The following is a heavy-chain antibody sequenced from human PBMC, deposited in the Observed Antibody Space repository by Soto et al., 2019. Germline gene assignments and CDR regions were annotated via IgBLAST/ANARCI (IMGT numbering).Heavy chain of an antibody. CDR2: ISAYNGNT. Sequence: ASVKVCCKAPGDTFTNFGISWARQAPGQGLEWMGWISAYNGNTNYAQKFQGRVTMTTDTSTSTAYMELRSLRSDDTAVYYCARDYGFGELFDPWGQGTLVTVSS. J-gene: IGHJ5*02. CDR3: ARDYGFGELFDP. D-gene: IGHD3-10*01. CDR1: GDTFTNFG. V-gene: IGHV1-18*01.